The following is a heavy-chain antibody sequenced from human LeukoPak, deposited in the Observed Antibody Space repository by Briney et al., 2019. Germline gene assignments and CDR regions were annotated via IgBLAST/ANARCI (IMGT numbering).Heavy chain of an antibody. CDR2: IKQDGSEK. V-gene: IGHV3-7*01. CDR3: ARDYSGTYYYGSGIDY. J-gene: IGHJ4*02. Sequence: GGSLRLSCAASGFTFSSYWMSWVRQAPGKGLEWVANIKQDGSEKYYVDSVKGRFTISRDNAKNSLYLQMNSLRAEDTAVYYCARDYSGTYYYGSGIDYWGQGTLVTVSS. D-gene: IGHD3-10*01. CDR1: GFTFSSYW.